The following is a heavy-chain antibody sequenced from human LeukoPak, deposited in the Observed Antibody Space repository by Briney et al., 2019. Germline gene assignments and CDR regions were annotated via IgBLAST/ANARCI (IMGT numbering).Heavy chain of an antibody. CDR1: GGSFSGYY. D-gene: IGHD6-6*01. V-gene: IGHV4-34*01. CDR2: INHSGST. J-gene: IGHJ5*02. CDR3: ARVGSSFFNWFDP. Sequence: SETLSLTCAVYGGSFSGYYWSWLRQPPGKGLEWIGEINHSGSTNYNPSLKSRVTISVDTSKNQFSLKLSSVTAADTAVYYCARVGSSFFNWFDPWGQGTLVTVSS.